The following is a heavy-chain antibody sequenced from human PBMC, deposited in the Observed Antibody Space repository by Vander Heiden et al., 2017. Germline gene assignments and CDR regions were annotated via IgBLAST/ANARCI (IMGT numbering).Heavy chain of an antibody. Sequence: QVQLQESGPGLVKPSETLSLTCTVSGGSISSFFWSWIRQPPGKGREWIGHIYYGGSPTYNPSLQSRVTILLDTSKKQFSLKLSSVTAADTAVYYCARSRGYYYYYGMDVWGQGTTVTVSS. D-gene: IGHD3-10*01. V-gene: IGHV4-59*08. J-gene: IGHJ6*02. CDR3: ARSRGYYYYYGMDV. CDR1: GGSISSFF. CDR2: IYYGGSP.